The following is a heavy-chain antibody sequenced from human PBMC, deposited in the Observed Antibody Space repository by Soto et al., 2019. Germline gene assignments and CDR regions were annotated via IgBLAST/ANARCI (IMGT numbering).Heavy chain of an antibody. Sequence: QVQLVQSGAEVKKPGSSVKVSCKASGGTFSSYTISWVRQAPGQGLEWMGRIIPILGIANYAQKFQGRVTIPADKATSSAYMELSGLRSEDTAVYYCATPASGAWYLWGRGTLVTVSS. CDR1: GGTFSSYT. V-gene: IGHV1-69*02. J-gene: IGHJ2*01. CDR3: ATPASGAWYL. D-gene: IGHD2-21*01. CDR2: IIPILGIA.